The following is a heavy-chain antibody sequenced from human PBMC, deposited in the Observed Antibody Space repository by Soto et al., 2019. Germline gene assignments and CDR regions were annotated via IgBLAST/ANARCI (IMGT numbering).Heavy chain of an antibody. J-gene: IGHJ5*02. Sequence: SETLSLTCTVSGGSISSYYWSWIRQPPGKGLEWIGYIYYSGSTNYNPSLKSRVTISVDTSKNQFSLKLSSVTAADTAVYYCARGGNWNDPGPHNWFDPWGQGTLVTVS. CDR1: GGSISSYY. D-gene: IGHD1-20*01. CDR2: IYYSGST. V-gene: IGHV4-59*01. CDR3: ARGGNWNDPGPHNWFDP.